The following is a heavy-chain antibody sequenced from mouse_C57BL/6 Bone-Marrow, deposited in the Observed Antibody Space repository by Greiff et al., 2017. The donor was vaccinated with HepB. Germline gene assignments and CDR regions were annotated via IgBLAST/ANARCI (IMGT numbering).Heavy chain of an antibody. CDR1: GFTFSSYG. V-gene: IGHV5-6*01. Sequence: EVKLMESGGDLVKPGGSLKLSCAASGFTFSSYGMSWVRQTPDKRLEWVATISSGGSYTYYPDSVKGRFTISRDNAKNTQYLQMSSLKSEDTAMYYCARQTTVVAYYAMDYWGQGTSVTVSS. D-gene: IGHD1-1*01. CDR3: ARQTTVVAYYAMDY. J-gene: IGHJ4*01. CDR2: ISSGGSYT.